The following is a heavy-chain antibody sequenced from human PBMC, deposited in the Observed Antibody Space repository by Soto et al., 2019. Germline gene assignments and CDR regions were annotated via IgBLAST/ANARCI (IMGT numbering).Heavy chain of an antibody. CDR1: GFTFSSYA. CDR3: AKDRGYGWHYYCYYMEV. Sequence: EVQLLESGGGLVQPGGSLRLSCAASGFTFSSYAMSWVRQAPGKGLEWVSAISGSGGSTYYADSVKGRFTISRDNSKNTLYLQMNSLRAEDTAVYYCAKDRGYGWHYYCYYMEVWGKGTTVTVSS. V-gene: IGHV3-23*01. D-gene: IGHD6-25*01. CDR2: ISGSGGST. J-gene: IGHJ6*03.